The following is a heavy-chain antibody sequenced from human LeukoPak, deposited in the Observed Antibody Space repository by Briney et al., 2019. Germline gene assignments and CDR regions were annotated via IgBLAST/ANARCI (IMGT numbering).Heavy chain of an antibody. CDR3: AREAQYCSGGSCYGGYFQH. CDR1: GGSFSGYY. V-gene: IGHV4-34*01. D-gene: IGHD2-15*01. CDR2: ISHSEAT. J-gene: IGHJ1*01. Sequence: PSETLSLTCAVYGGSFSGYYWSWIRQPPGKGLEWIGEISHSEATDYNPSFKSRVTISVDTSKNQFSLKLSSVTAADTAVYYCAREAQYCSGGSCYGGYFQHWGQGTLVTVSS.